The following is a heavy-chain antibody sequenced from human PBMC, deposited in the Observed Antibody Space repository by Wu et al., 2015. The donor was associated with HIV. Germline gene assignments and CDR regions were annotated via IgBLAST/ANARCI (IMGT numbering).Heavy chain of an antibody. V-gene: IGHV1-58*01. Sequence: QMHLVQSGPEVKKPGTSVKVSCKASGFTFRTSVLQWVRQARGQRLEWLGWIVIGNGNTNHVPTLQDRLTFTRDMSTSTVYMELSSLRSEDTAVYYCAAVFLHDSSDSWLYFDIWGQGTLITVSS. CDR2: IVIGNGNT. CDR1: GFTFRTSV. D-gene: IGHD3-22*01. CDR3: AAVFLHDSSDSWLYFDI. J-gene: IGHJ3*02.